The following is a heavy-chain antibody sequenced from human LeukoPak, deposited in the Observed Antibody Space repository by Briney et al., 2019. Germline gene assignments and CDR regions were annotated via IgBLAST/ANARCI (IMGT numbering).Heavy chain of an antibody. D-gene: IGHD4-23*01. V-gene: IGHV4-39*01. Sequence: PSETLSLTCTVSGGSISSRSYYWGWIRQPPGTGLDWIGSINYSGSTYYNPSLKSRVTISVDTSRNQFSLKLTSVTAADTAVYYCARQIGAGRWSFDYWGQGTLVTVSS. J-gene: IGHJ4*02. CDR2: INYSGST. CDR1: GGSISSRSYY. CDR3: ARQIGAGRWSFDY.